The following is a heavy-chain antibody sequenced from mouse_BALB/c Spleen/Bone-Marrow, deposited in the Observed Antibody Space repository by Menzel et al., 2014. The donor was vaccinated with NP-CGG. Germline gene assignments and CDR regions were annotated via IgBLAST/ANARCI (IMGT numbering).Heavy chain of an antibody. Sequence: QGVESGGGLVKPGGSLKLSCAASGFTFSYYAMSWVRQSPEKRLEWVAEISSGGSYTYYPDTVTGRFTISRDNAKNTLYLEMSSLRSEDTAMYYCARDRGDYWGQGTSVTVSS. CDR2: ISSGGSYT. V-gene: IGHV5-9-4*01. D-gene: IGHD3-1*01. CDR1: GFTFSYYA. J-gene: IGHJ4*01. CDR3: ARDRGDY.